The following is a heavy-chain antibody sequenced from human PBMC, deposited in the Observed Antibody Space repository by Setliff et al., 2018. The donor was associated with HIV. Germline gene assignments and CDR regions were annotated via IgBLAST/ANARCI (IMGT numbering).Heavy chain of an antibody. D-gene: IGHD6-19*01. CDR2: IIPAFGTA. CDR1: GGTFSASG. V-gene: IGHV1-69*13. Sequence: VASVKVSCKASGGTFSASGFSWVRQAPGQGLEWMGGIIPAFGTADYAQKFQGRVTITADASTSTAYMELISLRSEDTAVYYCARGEGSGWDTVEENYYNLDVWCPGTTVTVSS. CDR3: ARGEGSGWDTVEENYYNLDV. J-gene: IGHJ6*02.